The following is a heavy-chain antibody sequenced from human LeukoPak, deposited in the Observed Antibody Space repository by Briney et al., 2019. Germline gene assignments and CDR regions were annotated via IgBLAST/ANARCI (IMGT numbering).Heavy chain of an antibody. V-gene: IGHV4-39*02. D-gene: IGHD3-10*01. CDR1: GGSISSTTYY. CDR2: IYYSGST. Sequence: SETLPLTCTVSGGSISSTTYYWGWIRQPPGKGLEWIGSIYYSGSTYYNPSLKSRVTISVDTSKNQFSLKLSSVTAADTAVYYCAKDPSGGELLSLYYYYYYMDVWGKGTTVTISS. J-gene: IGHJ6*03. CDR3: AKDPSGGELLSLYYYYYYMDV.